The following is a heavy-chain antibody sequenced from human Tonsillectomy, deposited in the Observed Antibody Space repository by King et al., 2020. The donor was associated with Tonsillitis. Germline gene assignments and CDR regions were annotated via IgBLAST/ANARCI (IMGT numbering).Heavy chain of an antibody. CDR1: GYTFTSHE. J-gene: IGHJ6*02. V-gene: IGHV1-8*01. CDR2: MNPKSGST. CDR3: AIQFLNRGHYYYYGLDV. Sequence: QVQLVESGAEVKKPGASVKVSCEASGYTFTSHEITWVRHVTGKGLEYMVWMNPKSGSTGYTQQFQGRVTMTRDTSISTAYLELGSLRSEGTAVYYCAIQFLNRGHYYYYGLDVWGQGTTVIVSS. D-gene: IGHD4-11*01.